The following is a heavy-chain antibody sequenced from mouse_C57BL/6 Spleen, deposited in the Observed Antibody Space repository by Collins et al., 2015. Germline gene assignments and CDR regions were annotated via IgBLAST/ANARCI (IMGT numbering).Heavy chain of an antibody. CDR2: IWSDGST. CDR3: AMPGDSSGSWFAY. Sequence: QVQLKESGPGLVAPSQSLSIACTISGFSLISFGVHWVRQPPGKGLEWLVVIWSDGSTTYDSALKSRLSISKDNSKSQVFLTMNSLQTDDTAMYYCAMPGDSSGSWFAYWGQGTLVTVSA. D-gene: IGHD3-2*01. CDR1: GFSLISFG. J-gene: IGHJ3*01. V-gene: IGHV2-6-1*01.